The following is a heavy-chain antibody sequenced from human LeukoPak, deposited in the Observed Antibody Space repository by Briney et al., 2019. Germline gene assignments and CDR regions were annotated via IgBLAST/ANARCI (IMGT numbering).Heavy chain of an antibody. CDR1: GGSISSSSYY. D-gene: IGHD1-7*01. CDR3: ASQYNWNYGY. J-gene: IGHJ4*02. CDR2: IYYSGST. V-gene: IGHV4-39*01. Sequence: SETLSLTCTVSGGSISSSSYYWGWIRQPPGKGLEWIGSIYYSGSTYYNPSLKSRVTTSVDTSKNQFSLKLSSVTAADTAVYYCASQYNWNYGYWGQGTLVTVSS.